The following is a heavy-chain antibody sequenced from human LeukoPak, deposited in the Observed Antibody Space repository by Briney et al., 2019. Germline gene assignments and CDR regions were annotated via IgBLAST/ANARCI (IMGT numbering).Heavy chain of an antibody. V-gene: IGHV3-21*01. CDR1: GFTFGDYA. D-gene: IGHD1-7*01. CDR2: ISSSSSYI. J-gene: IGHJ4*02. Sequence: PGRSLRLSCTASGFTFGDYAMSWFRQAPGKGLEWVSSISSSSSYIYYADSVKGRFTIPRDNAKNSLYLQMNSLRAEDTAVYYCARDRVYGWGLITGTTEDFDYWGQGTLVTVSS. CDR3: ARDRVYGWGLITGTTEDFDY.